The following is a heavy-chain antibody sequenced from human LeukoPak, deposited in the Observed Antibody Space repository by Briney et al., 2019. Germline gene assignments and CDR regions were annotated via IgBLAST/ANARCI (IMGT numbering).Heavy chain of an antibody. Sequence: GGSLRLSCAASGFTVSTNYMSWVRQAPGKGLEWVSLIYSGGGTYYADSVKGRFTISRDNSKNTLYLQMNSLRAEDTAVYYCAKDGRYCSSTSCYPQNAFDIWGQGTMVTVSS. CDR1: GFTVSTNY. D-gene: IGHD2-2*01. CDR3: AKDGRYCSSTSCYPQNAFDI. CDR2: IYSGGGT. J-gene: IGHJ3*02. V-gene: IGHV3-53*01.